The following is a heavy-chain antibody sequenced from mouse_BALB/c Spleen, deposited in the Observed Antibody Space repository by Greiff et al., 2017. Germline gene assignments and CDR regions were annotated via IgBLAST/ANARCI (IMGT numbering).Heavy chain of an antibody. Sequence: VKLMESGPGLVAPSQSLSSTCTVSGFSLTSYGVHWVRQPPGKGLEWLGVIWAGGSTNYNSALMSRLSISKDNSKSQVFLKMNSLQTDDTAMYYCAKHYYGSSYGAMDYWGQGTSVTVSS. J-gene: IGHJ4*01. CDR3: AKHYYGSSYGAMDY. D-gene: IGHD1-1*01. CDR2: IWAGGST. CDR1: GFSLTSYG. V-gene: IGHV2-9*02.